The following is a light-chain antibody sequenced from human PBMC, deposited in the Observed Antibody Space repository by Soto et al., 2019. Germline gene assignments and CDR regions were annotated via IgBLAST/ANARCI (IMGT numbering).Light chain of an antibody. CDR2: DTS. CDR1: TGAVATGHY. CDR3: LFYIGGDV. Sequence: QAVVTQEPSLTVSPGGTVTLTCGSSTGAVATGHYTYWCHQKPGQAPRPLIYDTSNKFSWTPARFSGSLLGGKAALTLSGAQPEDEAEYYCLFYIGGDVFGPGTEVTVL. J-gene: IGLJ1*01. V-gene: IGLV7-46*01.